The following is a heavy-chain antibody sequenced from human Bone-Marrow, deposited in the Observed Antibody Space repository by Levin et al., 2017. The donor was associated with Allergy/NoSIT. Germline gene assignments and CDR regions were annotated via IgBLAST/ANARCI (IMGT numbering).Heavy chain of an antibody. Sequence: PGGSLRLSCAASGFTFSSYGMHWVRQAPGKGLEWVAVIWYDGSNKYYADSVKGRFTISRDNSKNTLYLQMNSLRAEDTAVYYCARVKGSGSSYYYYYGMDVWGQGTTVTVSS. CDR2: IWYDGSNK. CDR3: ARVKGSGSSYYYYYGMDV. V-gene: IGHV3-33*01. D-gene: IGHD3-10*01. J-gene: IGHJ6*02. CDR1: GFTFSSYG.